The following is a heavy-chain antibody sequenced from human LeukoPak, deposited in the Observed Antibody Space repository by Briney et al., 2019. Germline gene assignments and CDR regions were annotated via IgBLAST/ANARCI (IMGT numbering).Heavy chain of an antibody. Sequence: ASVKVSCKASGGTFSSYAISWVRQAPGQGLEWMGGIIPIFGTANYAQKFQGRVTMTRDTSTSTVYMELSSLRSEDTAVYYCARDQTAYSSACGYWGRGTLVSVSS. CDR3: ARDQTAYSSACGY. CDR2: IIPIFGTA. J-gene: IGHJ4*02. V-gene: IGHV1-69*05. D-gene: IGHD6-19*01. CDR1: GGTFSSYA.